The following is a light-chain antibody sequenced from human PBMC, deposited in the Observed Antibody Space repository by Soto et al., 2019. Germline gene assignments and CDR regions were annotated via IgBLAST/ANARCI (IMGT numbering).Light chain of an antibody. CDR1: QIVSSY. Sequence: ETVLTQSPATLSLSPGERATLSCRASQIVSSYLAWYQQKPGQAPRLLIYDASNRATGIPARFSGSGSGTDFTLTISSLEPEDFAVYYCQQRSNWLTFGGGTKV. CDR3: QQRSNWLT. J-gene: IGKJ4*01. CDR2: DAS. V-gene: IGKV3-11*01.